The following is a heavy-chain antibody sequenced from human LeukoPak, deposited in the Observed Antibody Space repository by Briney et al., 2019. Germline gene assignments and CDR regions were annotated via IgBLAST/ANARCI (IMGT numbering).Heavy chain of an antibody. V-gene: IGHV4-4*07. CDR3: ARESNYNGVDV. CDR1: GGSISSYS. D-gene: IGHD6-6*01. J-gene: IGHJ6*02. Sequence: SETLSLTCTVSGGSISSYSWSWIRQPAGKGLEWIGRIYASGSTNYNPSLKSRVTMSIDTSKNQFSLKLNSLTAADTAVYPCARESNYNGVDVWGQGTTVTVSS. CDR2: IYASGST.